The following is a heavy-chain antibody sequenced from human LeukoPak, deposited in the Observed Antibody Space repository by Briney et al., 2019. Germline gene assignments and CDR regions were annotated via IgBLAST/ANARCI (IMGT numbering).Heavy chain of an antibody. CDR1: GFTFSSYS. J-gene: IGHJ4*02. CDR2: ISSSSSYI. D-gene: IGHD3-3*01. V-gene: IGHV3-21*01. Sequence: GGSLRLSCAASGFTFSSYSMDWVRQAPGKGLEWVSSISSSSSYIYYADSVKGRFTISRDNAKNSLYLQMNSLRAEDTAVYYCARRGIDFWSGYHFDYWGQGTLVTVSS. CDR3: ARRGIDFWSGYHFDY.